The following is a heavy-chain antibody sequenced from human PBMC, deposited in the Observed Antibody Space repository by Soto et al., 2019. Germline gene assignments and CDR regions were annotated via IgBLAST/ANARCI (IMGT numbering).Heavy chain of an antibody. CDR3: AKGIKWELPFDY. V-gene: IGHV3-30*18. Sequence: GGSLRLSCAASGFTFSSYGMHWVRQAPGKGLEWVAVISYDGSNKYYADSVKGRFTISRDNSKNTLYLQMNSLRAEDTAIYYCAKGIKWELPFDYWGQGTLVTVSS. D-gene: IGHD1-7*01. CDR1: GFTFSSYG. J-gene: IGHJ4*02. CDR2: ISYDGSNK.